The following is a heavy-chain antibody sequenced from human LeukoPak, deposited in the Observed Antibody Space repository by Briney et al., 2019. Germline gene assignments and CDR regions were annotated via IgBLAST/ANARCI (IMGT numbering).Heavy chain of an antibody. Sequence: GGSLRLSCAASGFTVSSNYMSWDRQAPGKVLEWVSVIYSGGSTYYADSVKGRFSISRDNSKNTLDLQMNSLRAEDTAVYYCARVGSSWYGNIWGQGTMVSVSS. CDR2: IYSGGST. CDR1: GFTVSSNY. V-gene: IGHV3-53*01. CDR3: ARVGSSWYGNI. D-gene: IGHD6-13*01. J-gene: IGHJ3*02.